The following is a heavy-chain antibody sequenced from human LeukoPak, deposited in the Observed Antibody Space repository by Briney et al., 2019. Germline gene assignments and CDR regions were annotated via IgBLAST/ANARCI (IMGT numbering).Heavy chain of an antibody. D-gene: IGHD3-10*01. V-gene: IGHV3-21*01. CDR1: GFTFSSYT. J-gene: IGHJ5*02. CDR3: ASGPIYYYGSGSYYIT. CDR2: ITSSSSYI. Sequence: GGSLRLSCAASGFTFSSYTMNWVRQAPGKGLEWVSSITSSSSYIYYADSVKGRFTISRDNAKNSLYLQMNSLRAEDTAVYYCASGPIYYYGSGSYYITWGQGTLVTVSS.